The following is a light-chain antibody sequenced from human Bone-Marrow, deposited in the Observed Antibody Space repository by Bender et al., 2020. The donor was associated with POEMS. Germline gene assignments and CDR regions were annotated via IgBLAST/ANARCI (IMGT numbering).Light chain of an antibody. CDR3: SSYTSSSTYV. V-gene: IGLV2-14*02. Sequence: QSALTQPASVSGSPGQSITISCTGTNSDVGSFNLVSWYQQHPGKVPKLMIYAVTKRPSGISNRFSGSKSGNTASLTISGLQAEDEADYYCSSYTSSSTYVFGTGTKVTVL. CDR1: NSDVGSFNL. J-gene: IGLJ1*01. CDR2: AVT.